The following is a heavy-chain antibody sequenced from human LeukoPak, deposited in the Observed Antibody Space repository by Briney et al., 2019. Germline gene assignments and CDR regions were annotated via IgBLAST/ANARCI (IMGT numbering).Heavy chain of an antibody. CDR2: ISGNGDDA. V-gene: IGHV3-23*01. D-gene: IGHD3/OR15-3a*01. Sequence: GGSLRLSCAASGFRFSNYGINWVRQAPGKGLEWVSVISGNGDDAFYADSVKGRFRISRDNSKNTVYLQMNSLRADDTAVYYCAKRDWPYYFDYWGQGTLVAVSS. CDR1: GFRFSNYG. CDR3: AKRDWPYYFDY. J-gene: IGHJ4*02.